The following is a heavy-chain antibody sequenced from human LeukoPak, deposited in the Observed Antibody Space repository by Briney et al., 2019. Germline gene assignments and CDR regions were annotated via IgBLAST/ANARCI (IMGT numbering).Heavy chain of an antibody. CDR2: IYTSGST. Sequence: SEALSVTCTVPGGSISSYYWSWIRQPAGKRLEWIGRIYTSGSTNYNPSLKSRVTMSVDPSKNQFSLKLSSVTAADTAVYYSARVVGTAMVTGWFDPWGQGTLVTVSS. CDR3: ARVVGTAMVTGWFDP. CDR1: GGSISSYY. D-gene: IGHD5-18*01. J-gene: IGHJ5*02. V-gene: IGHV4-4*07.